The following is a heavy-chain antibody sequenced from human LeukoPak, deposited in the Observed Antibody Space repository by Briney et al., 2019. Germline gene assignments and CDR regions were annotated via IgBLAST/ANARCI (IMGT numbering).Heavy chain of an antibody. CDR2: INHSGST. Sequence: SETLSLTCAVYSGSFNGYHWSWIRQPPGQGLEWIGEINHSGSTNYNPSLKSRVTISVDTSKNQFSLKLSSVTAADTAVYYCARDPYSGTYGDTYYYYMDVWGKGTTVTISS. CDR1: SGSFNGYH. D-gene: IGHD1-26*01. V-gene: IGHV4-34*01. CDR3: ARDPYSGTYGDTYYYYMDV. J-gene: IGHJ6*03.